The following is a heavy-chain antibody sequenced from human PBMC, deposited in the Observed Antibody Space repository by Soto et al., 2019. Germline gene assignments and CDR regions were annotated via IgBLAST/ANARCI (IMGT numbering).Heavy chain of an antibody. Sequence: ASVKVSCKASGGTFSSYTISWVRQAPGQGLEWMGRIIPILGIANYAQKFQGRVTITADKSTSTAYMELSSLRSEDTAVYYCARDDCSSTSCYTRPTNWFDPWGQGTLVTVSS. D-gene: IGHD2-2*02. CDR3: ARDDCSSTSCYTRPTNWFDP. CDR2: IIPILGIA. V-gene: IGHV1-69*04. J-gene: IGHJ5*02. CDR1: GGTFSSYT.